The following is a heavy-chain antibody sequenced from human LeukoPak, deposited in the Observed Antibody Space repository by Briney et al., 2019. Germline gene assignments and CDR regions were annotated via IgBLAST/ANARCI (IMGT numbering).Heavy chain of an antibody. Sequence: SETLSLTCTVSGASISTYYWSWIRQPPGKGLEWIGYVYNSGNTYYNPSLNSRASISEDTSKNQLSLKVNSVTAADTAVYYCARHPGVGANDTFDIWGQGTMVTISS. J-gene: IGHJ3*02. CDR1: GASISTYY. CDR2: VYNSGNT. D-gene: IGHD1-26*01. V-gene: IGHV4-59*08. CDR3: ARHPGVGANDTFDI.